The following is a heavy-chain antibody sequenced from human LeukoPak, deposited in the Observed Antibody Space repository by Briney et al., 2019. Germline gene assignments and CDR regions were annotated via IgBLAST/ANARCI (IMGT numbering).Heavy chain of an antibody. D-gene: IGHD2-2*01. CDR1: GGSFSSNI. V-gene: IGHV1-69*05. J-gene: IGHJ5*02. CDR3: ARGWGIPAPISWFDP. CDR2: IVPTFGKT. Sequence: SVKVSCKASGGSFSSNIIGWVRQAPGQGLEWMGGIVPTFGKTKYAQKFQGRVTITTDESSSTAYMELSSLRSDDTAIYYCARGWGIPAPISWFDPWGQGTLVTVSS.